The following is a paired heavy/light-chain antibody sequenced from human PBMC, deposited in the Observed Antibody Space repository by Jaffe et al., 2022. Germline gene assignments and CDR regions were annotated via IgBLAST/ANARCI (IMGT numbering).Light chain of an antibody. CDR2: GAS. Sequence: EIVLTQSPGTLSLSPGERATLSCRASQSVTSSYLAWYQQKPGQAPRLLIYGASIRATGIPDRFSGSGSGTDFTVTISRLEPEDCAVYYCQQYGSSPLTFGGGTKVEIK. V-gene: IGKV3-20*01. CDR3: QQYGSSPLT. J-gene: IGKJ4*01. CDR1: QSVTSSY.
Heavy chain of an antibody. V-gene: IGHV4-59*01. D-gene: IGHD7-27*01. CDR3: ARPQLGYDAFEI. J-gene: IGHJ3*02. CDR1: GGSISTYY. Sequence: QVQLQESGPGLVKPSETLSLTCTVSGGSISTYYWSWIRQPPGKGLEWIGYIYYSGSTDYNPSLKSRVTLSVDTSKNQLSLKLTSVTAADTAVYYCARPQLGYDAFEIWGQGTMVTVSS. CDR2: IYYSGST.